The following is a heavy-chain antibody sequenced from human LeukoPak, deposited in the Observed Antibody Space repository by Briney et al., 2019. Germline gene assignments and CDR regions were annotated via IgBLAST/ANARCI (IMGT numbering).Heavy chain of an antibody. Sequence: ASVKVSCKASGYTFTSYYLHWVRQAPGQGLEWMGIINPSGGSTSYAQKSQGRVTMTRDTSTSTVYMELSSLRSEDTAVYYCARGRTGTNPPAQKITYRWTHGYPYYWGQGTLVTVSS. D-gene: IGHD1-1*01. CDR3: ARGRTGTNPPAQKITYRWTHGYPYY. J-gene: IGHJ4*02. CDR1: GYTFTSYY. V-gene: IGHV1-46*01. CDR2: INPSGGST.